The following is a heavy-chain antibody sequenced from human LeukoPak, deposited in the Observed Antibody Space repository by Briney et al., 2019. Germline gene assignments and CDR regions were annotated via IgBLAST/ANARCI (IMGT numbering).Heavy chain of an antibody. Sequence: GGSLRLSCAASGFTFSSYGMHWVRQAPGKGLEWVAVISYDGSNKYYADSVKGRFTISRDNSKNTLYLQMNSLRAEDTAVYYCAKDLWSYLYYFDYWGRGTLVTVSS. CDR1: GFTFSSYG. D-gene: IGHD1-26*01. CDR3: AKDLWSYLYYFDY. V-gene: IGHV3-30*18. CDR2: ISYDGSNK. J-gene: IGHJ4*02.